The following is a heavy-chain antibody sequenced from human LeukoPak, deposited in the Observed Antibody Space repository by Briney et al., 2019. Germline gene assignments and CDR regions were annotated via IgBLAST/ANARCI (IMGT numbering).Heavy chain of an antibody. D-gene: IGHD1-1*01. Sequence: GGSLRLSCAVSGFIFSAYGFHWVRQAPGNGLEWVAVTRFDGSIKQYADSVKSRFTISRDDSKNTLYLQMNFLKSEDTAVYYCARWGGTRQYYFDYWGQGTLVTVSS. CDR1: GFIFSAYG. J-gene: IGHJ4*02. CDR3: ARWGGTRQYYFDY. CDR2: TRFDGSIK. V-gene: IGHV3-33*01.